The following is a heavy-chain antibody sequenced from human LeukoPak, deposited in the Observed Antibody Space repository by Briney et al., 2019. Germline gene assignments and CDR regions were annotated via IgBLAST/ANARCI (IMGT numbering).Heavy chain of an antibody. J-gene: IGHJ4*02. CDR1: GFTFSDYY. Sequence: GGSLRLSCAASGFTFSDYYMSWIRQAPGKGLEWVSNISSSSSYTNYADSVKGRFTISRDNAKNSLYLQMNSLRAEDTAVYYCARDHGYSYGYDYFDYWGQGTLVTVSS. CDR3: ARDHGYSYGYDYFDY. V-gene: IGHV3-11*06. D-gene: IGHD5-18*01. CDR2: ISSSSSYT.